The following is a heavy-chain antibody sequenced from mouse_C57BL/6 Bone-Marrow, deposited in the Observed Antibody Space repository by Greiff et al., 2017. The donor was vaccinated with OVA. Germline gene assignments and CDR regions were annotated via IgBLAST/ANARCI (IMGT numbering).Heavy chain of an antibody. J-gene: IGHJ3*01. V-gene: IGHV1-82*01. D-gene: IGHD3-1*01. CDR2: IYPGDGDT. CDR3: ARRLGFFAY. Sequence: VQLQQSGPELVKPGASVKISCKASGYAFSSSWMNWVKQRPGKGLEWIGRIYPGDGDTNYNGKFKGKATLTADKSSSTAYMQLSSLTSEDSAVYFCARRLGFFAYWGKGTLVTVSA. CDR1: GYAFSSSW.